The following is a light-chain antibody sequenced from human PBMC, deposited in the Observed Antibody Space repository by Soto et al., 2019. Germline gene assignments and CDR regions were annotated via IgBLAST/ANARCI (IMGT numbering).Light chain of an antibody. CDR1: SSNIGGTNY. Sequence: QSVLTQPPSASGTPGQRVFISCSGSSSNIGGTNYAYWYQQLPGAAPKLLMHSNNHRPSGVPERISASKSGTSASLAISGLRYEEEAVYYCASWDEGLGAVIFGGGTKVTVL. J-gene: IGLJ2*01. CDR2: SNN. CDR3: ASWDEGLGAVI. V-gene: IGLV1-47*02.